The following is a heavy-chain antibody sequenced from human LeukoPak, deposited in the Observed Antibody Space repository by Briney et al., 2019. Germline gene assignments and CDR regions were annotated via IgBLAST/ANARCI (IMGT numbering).Heavy chain of an antibody. V-gene: IGHV3-23*01. J-gene: IGHJ4*02. CDR1: GFTLSSYA. D-gene: IGHD3-10*01. CDR3: AKDPGPYGSGSYSFDY. CDR2: FSGSGGST. Sequence: PGGSLRLSCAASGFTLSSYAMSWVRQAPGKGLEWVSAFSGSGGSTYYADSVKGRFTISRDNSKNTLYLQMNSLRAEDTAVYYCAKDPGPYGSGSYSFDYWGQGTLVTVSS.